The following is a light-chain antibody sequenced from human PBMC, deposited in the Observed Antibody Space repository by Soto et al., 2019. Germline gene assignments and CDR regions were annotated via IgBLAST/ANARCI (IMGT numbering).Light chain of an antibody. V-gene: IGKV3-20*01. CDR1: QSVSSNY. CDR3: QHYGDSAYT. J-gene: IGKJ2*01. CDR2: GAS. Sequence: EIVLTQSPGTLSLSPGERATLSCRASQSVSSNYLAWYQQKPGQAPRLLIYGASSRATGIPDRFSGSGSGTDFALTISRLEPEDFAVYYCQHYGDSAYTFGQGTTLEIK.